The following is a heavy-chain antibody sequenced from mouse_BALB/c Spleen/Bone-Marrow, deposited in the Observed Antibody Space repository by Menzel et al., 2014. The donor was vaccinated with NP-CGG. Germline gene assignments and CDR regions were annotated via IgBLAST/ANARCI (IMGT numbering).Heavy chain of an antibody. CDR3: ARWLLRYYAMDD. CDR1: GYTFTSYW. J-gene: IGHJ4*01. D-gene: IGHD2-3*01. V-gene: IGHV1-69*02. CDR2: IDPSDSYT. Sequence: VQLQQSGAELVKPGASVKLSCKASGYTFTSYWMHWVKQRPGQGLEWIGEIDPSDSYTNYNQKFKGKATLTVDKSSSTAYMQLISLTSEDYAVYFCARWLLRYYAMDDWGQGTSVTVSS.